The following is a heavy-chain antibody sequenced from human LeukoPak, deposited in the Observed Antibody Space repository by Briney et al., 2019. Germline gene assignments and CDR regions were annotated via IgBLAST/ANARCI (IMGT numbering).Heavy chain of an antibody. V-gene: IGHV1-18*01. CDR1: GGTFSSYG. D-gene: IGHD4-17*01. Sequence: ASVKVSCKASGGTFSSYGISWVRQAPGQGLEWMGWISAYNGNTNYAQKLQGRVTMTTDTSTSTAYMELRSLRSDDTAVYYCARETTTVTTYALDYWGQGTLVTVSS. J-gene: IGHJ4*02. CDR3: ARETTTVTTYALDY. CDR2: ISAYNGNT.